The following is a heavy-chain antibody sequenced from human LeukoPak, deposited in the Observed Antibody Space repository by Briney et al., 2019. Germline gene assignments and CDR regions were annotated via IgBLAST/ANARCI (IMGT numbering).Heavy chain of an antibody. J-gene: IGHJ4*02. V-gene: IGHV4-59*01. Sequence: SETLSLTCTVSGGSISSYYWSWIRQPPGKGLEWIGYIYYSGSTNYNPSLKSRVTISVDTSKNQFSLKLSSVTAADTAVYYCARGSIRRKTAPNSDYWGQGTLVTVSS. CDR2: IYYSGST. CDR1: GGSISSYY. CDR3: ARGSIRRKTAPNSDY.